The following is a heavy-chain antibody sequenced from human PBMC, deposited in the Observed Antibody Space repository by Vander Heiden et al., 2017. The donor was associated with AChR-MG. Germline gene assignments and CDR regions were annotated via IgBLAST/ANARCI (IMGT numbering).Heavy chain of an antibody. Sequence: EVQLLESGGGLVQPGGSLRLSCSASGFTFSSYAMTWVRQAAGKGLEWVSVISGSGGSTSYADSVKGRFTISRDNSKNTLFLHMNSLRAEDTAVYYCAKVTRGVKVPSYGYGDFDYWGQGTLVTVSS. D-gene: IGHD4-17*01. CDR2: ISGSGGST. CDR3: AKVTRGVKVPSYGYGDFDY. V-gene: IGHV3-23*01. J-gene: IGHJ4*02. CDR1: GFTFSSYA.